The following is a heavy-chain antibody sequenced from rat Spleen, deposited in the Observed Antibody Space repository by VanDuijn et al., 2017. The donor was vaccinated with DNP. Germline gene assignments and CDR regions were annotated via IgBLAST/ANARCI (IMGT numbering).Heavy chain of an antibody. CDR1: GYSITRSYR. Sequence: EVQLQESGPGLVKPSQSLSLTCSVTGYSITRSYRWNWIRKFPGNKLEWMGYINSAGSTNYNPSLKSRISITRDTSKNQFFLQVKSVTTEDTATYYCARSDSYGFPYWGQGTLVTVSS. V-gene: IGHV3-3*01. D-gene: IGHD1-2*01. CDR3: ARSDSYGFPY. CDR2: INSAGST. J-gene: IGHJ3*01.